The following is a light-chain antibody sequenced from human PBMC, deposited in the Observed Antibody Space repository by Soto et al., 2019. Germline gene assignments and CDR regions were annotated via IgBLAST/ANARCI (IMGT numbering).Light chain of an antibody. CDR3: QQYGSSPRT. CDR1: QSVSSSY. J-gene: IGKJ1*01. V-gene: IGKV3-20*01. Sequence: EIVLTQSPGTLSLSPGERATLSCRASQSVSSSYLAWYQQRPGQPPRLLIYGASSMATGIPDRFSGSGFGTDFTLTISSLEPEDFAVYYCQQYGSSPRTFGQGTKVEIK. CDR2: GAS.